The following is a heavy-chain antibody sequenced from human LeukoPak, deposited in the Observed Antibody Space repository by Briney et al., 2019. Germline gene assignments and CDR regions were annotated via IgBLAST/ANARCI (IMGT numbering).Heavy chain of an antibody. D-gene: IGHD3-9*01. V-gene: IGHV3-20*04. J-gene: IGHJ4*02. CDR1: GFTFDDYG. Sequence: GGSLRLSCAASGFTFDDYGMSWVPQAPGKGLEWGSGINWNRGCTGYADSLKGRFTISRDNAKNSLYLQMNSLRAEDTALYFFARERRHTISFNYWGQGTLVTVSS. CDR2: INWNRGCT. CDR3: ARERRHTISFNY.